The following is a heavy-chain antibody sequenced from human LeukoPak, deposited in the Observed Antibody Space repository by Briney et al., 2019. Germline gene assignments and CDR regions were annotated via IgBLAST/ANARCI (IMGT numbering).Heavy chain of an antibody. CDR1: GFILSTSE. CDR3: AELGITMIGGV. CDR2: ISSSGSTI. V-gene: IGHV3-48*03. D-gene: IGHD3-10*02. Sequence: GGSLRLSCVASGFILSTSEMNWVRQAPGKGLEWVSYISSSGSTIYYADSVKGRFTISRDNAKNSLYLQMNSLRAEDTAVYYCAELGITMIGGVWGKGTTVTISS. J-gene: IGHJ6*04.